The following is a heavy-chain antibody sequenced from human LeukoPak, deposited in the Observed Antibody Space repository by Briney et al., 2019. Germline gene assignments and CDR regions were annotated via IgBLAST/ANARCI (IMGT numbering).Heavy chain of an antibody. CDR3: ARHGADILTGYSDY. V-gene: IGHV4-34*01. D-gene: IGHD3-9*01. Sequence: PSETLSLTCAVYGGSFSGYYWSWIRQPPGKGLEWIGEINHSGSTNYNPSLKSRVTISVDTSKNQFSLKLSSVTAADTAVYYCARHGADILTGYSDYWGQGTLVTVSS. CDR1: GGSFSGYY. CDR2: INHSGST. J-gene: IGHJ4*02.